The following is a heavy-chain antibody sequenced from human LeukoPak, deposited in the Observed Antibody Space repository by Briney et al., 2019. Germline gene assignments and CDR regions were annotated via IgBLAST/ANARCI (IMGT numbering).Heavy chain of an antibody. CDR1: GFTVSSNY. V-gene: IGHV3-53*04. CDR3: ARDGPYDSSGYYRNYYYYYGMDV. Sequence: GGSLRLSCAASGFTVSSNYMSWVRQAPGKGLEWVSVIYSGGSTYYAGSVKGRFTISRQNSKNTLYLQMNSLRAEDTAVYYCARDGPYDSSGYYRNYYYYYGMDVWGQGTTVTVSS. CDR2: IYSGGST. J-gene: IGHJ6*02. D-gene: IGHD3-22*01.